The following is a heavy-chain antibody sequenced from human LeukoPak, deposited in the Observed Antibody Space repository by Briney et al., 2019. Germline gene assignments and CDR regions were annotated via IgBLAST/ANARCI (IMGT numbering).Heavy chain of an antibody. D-gene: IGHD4-17*01. J-gene: IGHJ6*02. Sequence: PGRSLRLSCAASGFTFSSYGMHWVRQAPGKGLEWVAVISYDGSNKYYAGSVKGRFTISRDNSKNTLYLQMNSLRAEDTAVYYCAKDFFWAVTTFPNYGMDAWGQGTTVTVSS. V-gene: IGHV3-30*18. CDR3: AKDFFWAVTTFPNYGMDA. CDR2: ISYDGSNK. CDR1: GFTFSSYG.